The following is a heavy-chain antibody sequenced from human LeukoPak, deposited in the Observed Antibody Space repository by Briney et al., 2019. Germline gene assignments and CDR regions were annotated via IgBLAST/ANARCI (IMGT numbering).Heavy chain of an antibody. CDR3: ARHNQAVEWAYYFDY. CDR2: FHYSGST. D-gene: IGHD3-3*01. V-gene: IGHV4-59*08. CDR1: GDSISSYY. Sequence: SETLSLTCAVSGDSISSYYWSWIRQPPGKGLEWIGYFHYSGSTYYNPSLKSRVTISVDTSKNQFSLKLSSVTAADTAVYYCARHNQAVEWAYYFDYWGQGTLVTVSS. J-gene: IGHJ4*02.